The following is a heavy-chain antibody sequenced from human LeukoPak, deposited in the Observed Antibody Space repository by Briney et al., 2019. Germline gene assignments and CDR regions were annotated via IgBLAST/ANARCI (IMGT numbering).Heavy chain of an antibody. J-gene: IGHJ4*02. CDR1: GFTFSNYW. CDR2: ISSSGSTI. CDR3: AKDLKEAVTDFDY. Sequence: GGSLRLSCAASGFTFSNYWMTWVRQAPGKGLEWVSYISSSGSTIYYADSVKGRFTISRDNAKNTLYLQMNSLRAEDTAVYYCAKDLKEAVTDFDYWGQGTLVTVSS. V-gene: IGHV3-48*04. D-gene: IGHD6-19*01.